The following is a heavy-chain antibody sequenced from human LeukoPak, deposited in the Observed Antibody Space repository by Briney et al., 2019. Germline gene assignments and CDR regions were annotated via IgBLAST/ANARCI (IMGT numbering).Heavy chain of an antibody. Sequence: PGGSLRLSXAASGFTFSSYWMSWVRQAPGKGLEWVANIKQDGSEKYYVDTVKGRFTISRDNAKNSLYLQMNSLRAEDTAVYYCARDELVVETAMTGGYFDYWGQGTLVTVSS. J-gene: IGHJ4*02. CDR3: ARDELVVETAMTGGYFDY. CDR1: GFTFSSYW. V-gene: IGHV3-7*01. D-gene: IGHD2-21*02. CDR2: IKQDGSEK.